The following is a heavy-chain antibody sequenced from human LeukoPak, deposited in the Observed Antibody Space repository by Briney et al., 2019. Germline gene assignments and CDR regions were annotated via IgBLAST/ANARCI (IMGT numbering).Heavy chain of an antibody. CDR3: ARHGSAGHYYYYMDV. Sequence: KASETLSLTXAVSGYSTGNSYYWGWIREPPGKGLERIGNIFQSGSTFYNPSLKSRVTISVDTSKNQFTLKLSSVTAADTAVYYCARHGSAGHYYYYMDVWGKGTTVTVSS. CDR1: GYSTGNSYY. D-gene: IGHD5-24*01. J-gene: IGHJ6*03. CDR2: IFQSGST. V-gene: IGHV4-38-2*01.